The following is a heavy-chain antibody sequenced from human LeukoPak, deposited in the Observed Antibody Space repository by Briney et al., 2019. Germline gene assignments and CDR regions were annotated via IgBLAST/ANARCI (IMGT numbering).Heavy chain of an antibody. J-gene: IGHJ4*02. CDR1: GFTFSNYA. Sequence: GGSLRLSCAASGFTFSNYAMSWVRQAPAKGLDWVSGISGSGSRTSYADSVKGRFTISSDNSKNTLYLQMNRLRPGDPAVYYCAKAEMPTNMGLLGDRGQGTPGTGSS. V-gene: IGHV3-23*01. CDR3: AKAEMPTNMGLLGD. D-gene: IGHD5-24*01. CDR2: ISGSGSRT.